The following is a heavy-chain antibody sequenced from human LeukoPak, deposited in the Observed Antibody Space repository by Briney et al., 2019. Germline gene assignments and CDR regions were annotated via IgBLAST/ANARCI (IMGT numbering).Heavy chain of an antibody. CDR3: ARERDVLRYFDWRIDDY. CDR1: GFTFSSYS. J-gene: IGHJ4*02. CDR2: ISSGSRTI. Sequence: GGSLRLSCVASGFTFSSYSMNWVRQAPGKGLEWVSYISSGSRTIYYADSVKGRFTISRDNAKNSLYLQMNSLRAEDTAVYYCARERDVLRYFDWRIDDYWGQGTLVTVSS. D-gene: IGHD3-9*01. V-gene: IGHV3-48*01.